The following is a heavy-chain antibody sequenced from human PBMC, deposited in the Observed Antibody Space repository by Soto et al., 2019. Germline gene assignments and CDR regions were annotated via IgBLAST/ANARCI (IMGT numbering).Heavy chain of an antibody. CDR2: MNEDGSTT. V-gene: IGHV3-74*01. CDR1: EFTFSSYR. D-gene: IGHD3-10*01. Sequence: GGSLRLSCVDSEFTFSSYRMHWVRQVPGKGLVCVSRMNEDGSTTDDAVAVKGRFTISRDNARNTIYLQMNRLRAEDTAVEYCARGLSGRADVWGQGTRVTVSS. CDR3: ARGLSGRADV. J-gene: IGHJ6*02.